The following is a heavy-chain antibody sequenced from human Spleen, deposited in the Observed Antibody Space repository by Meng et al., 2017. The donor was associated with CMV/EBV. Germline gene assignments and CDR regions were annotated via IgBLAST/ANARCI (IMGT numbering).Heavy chain of an antibody. V-gene: IGHV3-48*03. D-gene: IGHD1-26*01. CDR3: ARGGWEPYFDY. Sequence: GESLKISCAASGFTFSSYDMNWVRQTPGKGLEWVSFISSSGSTIYYADSVKGRFTISRDNAKNSLYLQMNSLRAEDTAVYYCARGGWEPYFDYWGQGTLVTVSS. J-gene: IGHJ4*02. CDR1: GFTFSSYD. CDR2: ISSSGSTI.